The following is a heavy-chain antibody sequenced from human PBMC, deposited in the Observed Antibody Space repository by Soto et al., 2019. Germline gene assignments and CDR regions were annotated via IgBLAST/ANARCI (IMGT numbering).Heavy chain of an antibody. CDR1: GFTFDDYA. Sequence: GGSLRLSCAASGFTFDDYAMHWVRQAPGKGLEWVSGISWNSGSIGYADSVKGRFTISRDNAKNSLYLQMNSLRAEDTALYYCATWHEREHAYDVWGQGTTVTVSS. V-gene: IGHV3-9*01. CDR2: ISWNSGSI. CDR3: ATWHEREHAYDV. J-gene: IGHJ3*01. D-gene: IGHD1-1*01.